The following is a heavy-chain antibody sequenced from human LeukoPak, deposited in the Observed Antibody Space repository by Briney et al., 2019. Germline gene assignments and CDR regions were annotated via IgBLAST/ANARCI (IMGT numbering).Heavy chain of an antibody. CDR1: GFTFRIFG. CDR3: AKDLTIRPVGYVSSSHPSDY. V-gene: IGHV3-23*01. J-gene: IGHJ4*02. CDR2: ACGSGDNT. Sequence: QPGGSLRLSCAASGFTFRIFGMNWVRQARGKGLEGVSGACGSGDNTYYADSVKGRFTISRDNSKNTLYLQMTGLRAEDTAVYYCAKDLTIRPVGYVSSSHPSDYWGQGTLVTVSS. D-gene: IGHD6-6*01.